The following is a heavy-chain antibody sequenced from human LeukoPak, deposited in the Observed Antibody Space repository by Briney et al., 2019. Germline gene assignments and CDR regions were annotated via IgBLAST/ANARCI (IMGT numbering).Heavy chain of an antibody. CDR2: ISSNGGST. CDR1: GFTFSYYA. CDR3: VKERSTRVAAGKFDY. V-gene: IGHV3-64D*09. Sequence: GGSLRLSCSASGFTFSYYAMHWVRQAPGKGLEYVSSISSNGGSTYYADSLKGRFTISRDNSKSTLYLQMSRLRGEDTAVYYCVKERSTRVAAGKFDYWGQGTLVTVSS. D-gene: IGHD6-13*01. J-gene: IGHJ4*02.